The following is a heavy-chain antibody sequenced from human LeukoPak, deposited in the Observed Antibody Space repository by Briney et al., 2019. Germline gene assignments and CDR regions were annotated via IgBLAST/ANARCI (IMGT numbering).Heavy chain of an antibody. CDR2: FDPEDGET. D-gene: IGHD4-17*01. Sequence: ASVKVSCTVSGYTLTELSMHWVRQAPGKGLEWMGGFDPEDGETIYAQKFQGRVTMTEDTSTDTAYMELSSLRSEDTAVYYCATKTTVQYYYYGMDVWGQGTTVTVSS. CDR1: GYTLTELS. V-gene: IGHV1-24*01. CDR3: ATKTTVQYYYYGMDV. J-gene: IGHJ6*02.